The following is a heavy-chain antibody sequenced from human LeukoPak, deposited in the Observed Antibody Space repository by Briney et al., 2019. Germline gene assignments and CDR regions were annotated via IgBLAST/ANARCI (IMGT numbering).Heavy chain of an antibody. D-gene: IGHD5-12*01. CDR3: ARGAPTTRIGAGRFDY. CDR2: INPSGGST. J-gene: IGHJ4*02. CDR1: GYSLTNYC. Sequence: ASVTVSCKAFGYSLTNYCVHWVRQAPGQGLEWMGEINPSGGSTSYAQKFQGRITVTRDTYTNTVYMDLSSLRSEDTATYYCARGAPTTRIGAGRFDYWGQGSLLTVAS. V-gene: IGHV1-46*01.